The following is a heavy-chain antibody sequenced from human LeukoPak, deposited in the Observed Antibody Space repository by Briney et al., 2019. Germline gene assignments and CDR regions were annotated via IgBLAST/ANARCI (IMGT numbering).Heavy chain of an antibody. Sequence: SETLSLTCTVSGGSISSYYWSWIRQPPGKGLEWIGYIYYSGSTNYNPSLKSRVTISVDTSKNQFSLKLSSVTAADTAVYYCARGAHGNEAFDIWGQGTLVTVSS. V-gene: IGHV4-59*01. CDR3: ARGAHGNEAFDI. J-gene: IGHJ3*02. CDR2: IYYSGST. CDR1: GGSISSYY. D-gene: IGHD4-23*01.